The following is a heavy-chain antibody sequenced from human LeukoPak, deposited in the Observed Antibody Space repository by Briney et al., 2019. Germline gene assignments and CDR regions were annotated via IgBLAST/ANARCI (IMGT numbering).Heavy chain of an antibody. J-gene: IGHJ4*02. CDR1: GYFISSGYF. D-gene: IGHD1-7*01. CDR3: ARDGTGTLFDY. V-gene: IGHV4-38-2*02. CDR2: IYHGGST. Sequence: LETLSLTCAVSGYFISSGYFWGWIRQPPGKGLQWIGSIYHGGSTYYNPSLKSRVTISVDTSKNQFSLNLSSVTAADTAVYYCARDGTGTLFDYWGQGTLVTVSS.